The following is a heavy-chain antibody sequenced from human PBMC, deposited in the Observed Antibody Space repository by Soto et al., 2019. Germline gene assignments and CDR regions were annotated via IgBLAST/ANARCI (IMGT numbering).Heavy chain of an antibody. J-gene: IGHJ2*01. CDR3: ARGSVEYCGDDCYPGYFDL. CDR2: IIPILGIA. V-gene: IGHV1-69*02. CDR1: GGTFSSYT. Sequence: QVQLVQSGAEVKKPGSSVKVSCKASGGTFSSYTISWVRQAPGQGLEWMGRIIPILGIANYAQKFQGRVTITADKPTSTAYMELSSLRSEDTAVYYCARGSVEYCGDDCYPGYFDLWGRGTLVTVSA. D-gene: IGHD2-21*02.